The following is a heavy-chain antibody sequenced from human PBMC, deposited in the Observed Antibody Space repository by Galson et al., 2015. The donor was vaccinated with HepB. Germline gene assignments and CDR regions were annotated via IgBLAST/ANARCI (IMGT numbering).Heavy chain of an antibody. J-gene: IGHJ6*03. D-gene: IGHD2-2*02. V-gene: IGHV3-30-3*01. CDR1: GFTFSSYA. CDR3: ARDAGLGYIVVVPAAIPNYYMDV. Sequence: LRLSCAASGFTFSSYAMHWVRQAPGKGLEWVAVISYDGSNKYYADSVKGRFTISRDNSKNTLYLQMNSLRAEDTAVYYCARDAGLGYIVVVPAAIPNYYMDVWGKGTTVTVSS. CDR2: ISYDGSNK.